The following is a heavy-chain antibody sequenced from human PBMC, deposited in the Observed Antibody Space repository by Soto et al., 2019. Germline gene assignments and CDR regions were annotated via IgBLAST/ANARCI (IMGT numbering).Heavy chain of an antibody. V-gene: IGHV5-51*01. CDR2: IYPGDSDT. Sequence: GESLKISCKGSGYSFTSYWIGWVRQMPGKGLEWMGIIYPGDSDTRYSPSFQGQVTISADKSISTAYLQWSSLKASDTAMYYCARLDSSRYYRRYDASDIWGQGTMVTVSS. J-gene: IGHJ3*02. D-gene: IGHD3-22*01. CDR3: ARLDSSRYYRRYDASDI. CDR1: GYSFTSYW.